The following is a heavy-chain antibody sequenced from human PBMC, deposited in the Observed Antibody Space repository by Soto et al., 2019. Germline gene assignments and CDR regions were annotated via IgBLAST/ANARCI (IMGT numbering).Heavy chain of an antibody. CDR2: INPYNGRT. V-gene: IGHV1-18*04. D-gene: IGHD1-1*01. J-gene: IGHJ6*02. CDR3: ARGASGNWNYYYYGMDV. Sequence: ASVKVSCKASGYTFTDYYLHWVRQVRQAPGQALEWIGGINPYNGRTTYAQKLRGRVTMTTDTSTSTAYMELRSLRSDDTAVYYCARGASGNWNYYYYGMDVWGQGTTVTVSS. CDR1: GYTFTDYY.